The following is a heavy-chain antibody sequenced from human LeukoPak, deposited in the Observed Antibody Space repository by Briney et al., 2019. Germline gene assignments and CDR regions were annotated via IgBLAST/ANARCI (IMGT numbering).Heavy chain of an antibody. Sequence: PGGSLRLSCAASGFTFSSYGMHWVRQAPDKGLEWVAFIRYDGSNKYYADSVKGRFTISRDNSKNTLYLQMNSLRAEDTAVYYCAKDVAARRDYYYYYYMDVWGKGTTVTVSS. CDR1: GFTFSSYG. D-gene: IGHD6-6*01. CDR2: IRYDGSNK. CDR3: AKDVAARRDYYYYYYMDV. V-gene: IGHV3-30*02. J-gene: IGHJ6*03.